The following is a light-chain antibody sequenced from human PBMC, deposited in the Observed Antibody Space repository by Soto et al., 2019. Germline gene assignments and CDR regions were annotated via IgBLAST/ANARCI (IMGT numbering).Light chain of an antibody. J-gene: IGLJ3*02. CDR3: DSYTSSTTRV. Sequence: QSLLTQPASVSGSPGQSITISCTGTSSHVGGYNYVSWYQQHPGKAPKLMIYEVSNRPSGVSNRFSGSKSGNTASLTISGLQAEDEADYYCDSYTSSTTRVFGGGTKLTVL. CDR2: EVS. CDR1: SSHVGGYNY. V-gene: IGLV2-14*01.